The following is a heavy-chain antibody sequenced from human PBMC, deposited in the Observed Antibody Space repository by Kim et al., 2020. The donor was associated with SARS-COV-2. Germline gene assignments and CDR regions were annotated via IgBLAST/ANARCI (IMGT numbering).Heavy chain of an antibody. J-gene: IGHJ6*02. Sequence: SETLSLTCAVYGGSFSGYYWSWIRQPPGKGLEWIGEINHSGSTNYNPSLKSRVTISVDTSKNQFSLKLSSVTAADTAVYYCASIRGRTRVTYSGSYYDYYYGMDVWGQGTTVTVSS. D-gene: IGHD1-26*01. CDR1: GGSFSGYY. CDR3: ASIRGRTRVTYSGSYYDYYYGMDV. CDR2: INHSGST. V-gene: IGHV4-34*01.